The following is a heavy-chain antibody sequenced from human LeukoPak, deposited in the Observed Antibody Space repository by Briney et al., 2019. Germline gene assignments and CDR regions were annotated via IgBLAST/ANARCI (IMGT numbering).Heavy chain of an antibody. D-gene: IGHD2-2*01. J-gene: IGHJ4*02. Sequence: ASVKVPCKASGYTFTSYDINWVRQATGQGLEWMGWMNPNSGNTGYAQKFQGRVTMTRNTSISTAYMELSSLRSEDTAVYYCARGIVVVPAAIRYFDYWGQGTLVTVSS. CDR3: ARGIVVVPAAIRYFDY. CDR2: MNPNSGNT. CDR1: GYTFTSYD. V-gene: IGHV1-8*01.